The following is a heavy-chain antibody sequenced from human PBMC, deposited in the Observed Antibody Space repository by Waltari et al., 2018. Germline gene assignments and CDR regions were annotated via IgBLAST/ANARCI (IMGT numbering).Heavy chain of an antibody. D-gene: IGHD3-16*02. CDR2: IKTQRDGGEAT. CDR3: TTDQGDSYTFYSFDY. Sequence: EVQLVESGGGLVNPGGSLRLSCAASGFTFSNTWIDWVRQAPGKGLEWNARIKTQRDGGEATDYAAPVTCRFTVSIEDSKNMRYLQMSSLKTEDTAMYYCTTDQGDSYTFYSFDYWGQGTLVTVSS. V-gene: IGHV3-15*07. CDR1: GFTFSNTW. J-gene: IGHJ4*02.